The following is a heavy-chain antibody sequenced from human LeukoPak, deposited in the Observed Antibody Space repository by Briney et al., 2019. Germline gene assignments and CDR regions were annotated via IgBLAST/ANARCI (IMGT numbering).Heavy chain of an antibody. D-gene: IGHD3-9*01. J-gene: IGHJ4*02. CDR1: GFTFSSYG. Sequence: GRSLRLSCAASGFTFSSYGMHWVRQAPGKGLGWVAVIWYDGSDKYYADSVKGRFTISRDNSKNTMYLQMNSLRAEDTAVYYCARDHLDILTGYYRAGEDYWGQGTLVTVSS. V-gene: IGHV3-33*01. CDR3: ARDHLDILTGYYRAGEDY. CDR2: IWYDGSDK.